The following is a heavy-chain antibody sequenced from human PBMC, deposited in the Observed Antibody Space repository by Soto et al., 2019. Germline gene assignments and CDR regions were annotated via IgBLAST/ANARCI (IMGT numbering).Heavy chain of an antibody. Sequence: QVQLQESGPGLVKPSQTLSLTCTVSGDSINNGDCYWSWLRQLPGKGLEWIGYIYYSGTKYYNPSLKSRVSMSVATSKNQFSLNLTSVTAADTAVYYCAREKEDDSGDYNAFDIWGQGTVVTVSS. J-gene: IGHJ3*02. D-gene: IGHD4-17*01. CDR2: IYYSGTK. V-gene: IGHV4-31*03. CDR3: AREKEDDSGDYNAFDI. CDR1: GDSINNGDCY.